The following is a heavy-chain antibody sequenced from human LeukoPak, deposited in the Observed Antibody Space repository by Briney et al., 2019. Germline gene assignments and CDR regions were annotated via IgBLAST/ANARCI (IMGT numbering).Heavy chain of an antibody. CDR1: GYTFTSYG. V-gene: IGHV1-18*01. CDR2: ISAYNGNT. Sequence: ASVKVSCKASGYTFTSYGISWVRQAPGQGLEWMGWISAYNGNTNYAQKLQGRVTITADESTSTAYMELSSLRSEDTAVYYCARGEAPGTVFGGMAVWGQGTAVTVSS. D-gene: IGHD3-16*01. J-gene: IGHJ6*02. CDR3: ARGEAPGTVFGGMAV.